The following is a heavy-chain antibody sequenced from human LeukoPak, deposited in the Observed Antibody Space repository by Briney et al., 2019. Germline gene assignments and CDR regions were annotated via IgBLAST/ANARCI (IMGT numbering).Heavy chain of an antibody. J-gene: IGHJ4*02. V-gene: IGHV7-4-1*02. CDR2: INTNTGKP. Sequence: ASVKVSCKASGYIFTNYAINWVRQAPGQGFEWMGWINTNTGKPTYAQGFTGRFVFSLDTSVSTAYLQISGLKAQDTAFYYCAREEYYDTSASTNFDYWGQGTLVTVSS. CDR3: AREEYYDTSASTNFDY. D-gene: IGHD3-22*01. CDR1: GYIFTNYA.